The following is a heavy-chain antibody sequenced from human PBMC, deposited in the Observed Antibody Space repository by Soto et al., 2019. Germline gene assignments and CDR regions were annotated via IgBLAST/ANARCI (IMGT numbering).Heavy chain of an antibody. CDR2: IIPILGIA. J-gene: IGHJ5*02. D-gene: IGHD4-17*01. Sequence: QVQLVQSGAEVKKPGSSVKVSCKASGGTFSSYTISWVRQAPGQGLEWMGRIIPILGIANYAQKFQGRVTITADKSTSTDYMELSSLRSEDTAVYYCARGTWYGESGWFDPWGQGTLVTVSS. CDR3: ARGTWYGESGWFDP. V-gene: IGHV1-69*02. CDR1: GGTFSSYT.